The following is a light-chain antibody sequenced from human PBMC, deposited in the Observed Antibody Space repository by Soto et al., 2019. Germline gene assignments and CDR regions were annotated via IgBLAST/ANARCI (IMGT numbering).Light chain of an antibody. CDR3: QLYGSSPLFT. V-gene: IGKV3-20*01. CDR1: QSVSSSY. CDR2: GAS. Sequence: EIVLTQSPGTLSLSPGERATLSSRASQSVSSSYLAWYQQKPGQAPRLLLYGASSRATGIPDRLSGSGSGTDFTLTISRLEPEDVAVYYCQLYGSSPLFTFGPGTKGDIK. J-gene: IGKJ3*01.